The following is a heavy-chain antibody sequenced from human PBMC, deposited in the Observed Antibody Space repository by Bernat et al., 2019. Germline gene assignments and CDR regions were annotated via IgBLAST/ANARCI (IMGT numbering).Heavy chain of an antibody. D-gene: IGHD4-17*01. J-gene: IGHJ4*02. V-gene: IGHV3-23*04. CDR2: ISGSGGST. CDR3: AKDNGDFNFLFDH. Sequence: EVQLVESGGGLVQPGGSLRLSCAASGFTFSSYAMSWVRQAPGKGLEWVSSISGSGGSTYYADSVKGRFTISRDNSKNTLFLQMNILRAEDTAVYYCAKDNGDFNFLFDHWGQETLVSVSS. CDR1: GFTFSSYA.